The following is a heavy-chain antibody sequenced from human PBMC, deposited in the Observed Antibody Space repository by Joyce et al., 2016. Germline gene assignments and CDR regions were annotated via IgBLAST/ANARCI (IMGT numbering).Heavy chain of an antibody. CDR1: GDSISSGGFY. CDR3: AILTTVDAFDT. J-gene: IGHJ3*02. Sequence: QVQLQESGPGLVKPSQTLSLTCSVSGDSISSGGFYWSWIRQHPGKGLEWIGYISYSKTTYYNPSLRGRIIISIDTSKNQFSLKLSSMIAADTAVYYCAILTTVDAFDTWGQGTMVTVSS. D-gene: IGHD4-11*01. V-gene: IGHV4-31*02. CDR2: ISYSKTT.